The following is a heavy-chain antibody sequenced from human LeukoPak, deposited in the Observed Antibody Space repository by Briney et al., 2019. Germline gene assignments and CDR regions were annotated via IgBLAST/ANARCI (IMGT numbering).Heavy chain of an antibody. D-gene: IGHD4-17*01. CDR3: ARDPELNDYVENYYFDY. CDR2: ISYDGSNK. J-gene: IGHJ4*02. Sequence: PGGSLRLSCAASGFTFSSYGMHWVRQAPGKGLEWVAVISYDGSNKYYADSVKGRFTISRDNSKNTLYLQMNSLRAEDTAVYYCARDPELNDYVENYYFDYWGQGTLVTVSS. V-gene: IGHV3-30*03. CDR1: GFTFSSYG.